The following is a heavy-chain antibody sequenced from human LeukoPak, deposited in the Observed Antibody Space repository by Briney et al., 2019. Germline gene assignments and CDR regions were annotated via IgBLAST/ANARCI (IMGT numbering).Heavy chain of an antibody. CDR2: IYSDNT. J-gene: IGHJ4*02. Sequence: PGGSLRLSCTVSGFTVSSNSMSWVRQAPGKGLEWFSFIYSDNTHYSDSVKGRFTISRDNSKNTLYLQMNSLRAGDTAVYYCANGCSSTTCFLGEFDYWGQGTLVTVSS. D-gene: IGHD2-2*01. V-gene: IGHV3-53*01. CDR3: ANGCSSTTCFLGEFDY. CDR1: GFTVSSNS.